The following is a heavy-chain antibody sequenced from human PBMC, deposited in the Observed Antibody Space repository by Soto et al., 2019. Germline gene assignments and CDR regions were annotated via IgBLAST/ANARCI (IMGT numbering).Heavy chain of an antibody. V-gene: IGHV3-30*18. Sequence: QVQLVESGGGVVQPGRSLRLSCAASGFTFSSYGMHWVRQAPGKGLVWVAVISYDGSNKYYADSVKGRFTISRDNSKNTLYLQMSSLRAEDTAVYYCGKDGSSGWPYYYGLDVGVQGTTVTVSS. D-gene: IGHD6-19*01. J-gene: IGHJ6*02. CDR2: ISYDGSNK. CDR3: GKDGSSGWPYYYGLDV. CDR1: GFTFSSYG.